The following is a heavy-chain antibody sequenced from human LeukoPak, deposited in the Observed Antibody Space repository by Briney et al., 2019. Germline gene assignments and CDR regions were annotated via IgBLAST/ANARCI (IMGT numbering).Heavy chain of an antibody. V-gene: IGHV4-34*01. J-gene: IGHJ4*03. Sequence: NPSETLALTCAVYGGSFSGYYWSWIRQPPGKGLEWIGEVNHSGSTDYNPSLKSRVTISVDTSKNQFSLKLSSVTAADTAVYYCASYSGTYTPYFDYSGHGTLGTVSS. D-gene: IGHD1-26*01. CDR1: GGSFSGYY. CDR2: VNHSGST. CDR3: ASYSGTYTPYFDY.